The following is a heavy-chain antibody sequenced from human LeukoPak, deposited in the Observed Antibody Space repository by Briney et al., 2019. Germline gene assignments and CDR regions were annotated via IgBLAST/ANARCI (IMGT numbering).Heavy chain of an antibody. D-gene: IGHD3-10*01. CDR1: GFTFSNYG. V-gene: IGHV3-30*18. CDR2: ISYDGSNK. J-gene: IGHJ3*02. Sequence: PGGSLRLSCAASGFTFSNYGMHWVRQAPGKGLEWVVVISYDGSNKYYADSVKGRFTISRDNSKNPLYLQMNSLSAEDTAVYYCANGYYYGSGSYYKEAFDIWGQGTMVTVSS. CDR3: ANGYYYGSGSYYKEAFDI.